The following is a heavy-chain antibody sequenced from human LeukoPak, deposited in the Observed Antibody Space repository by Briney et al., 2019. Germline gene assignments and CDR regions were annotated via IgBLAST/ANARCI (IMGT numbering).Heavy chain of an antibody. CDR1: GGSFSGYY. D-gene: IGHD3-10*01. J-gene: IGHJ6*02. V-gene: IGHV4-59*08. CDR2: IYYSGST. Sequence: PSETLSLTCAVYGGSFSGYYWGWIRQPPGKGLEWIGYIYYSGSTNYNPSLKSRVTISVDTSKNQFSLKLSSVTAADTAVYYCARHGEGEWLPSYYYGMDVWGQGTTVTVSS. CDR3: ARHGEGEWLPSYYYGMDV.